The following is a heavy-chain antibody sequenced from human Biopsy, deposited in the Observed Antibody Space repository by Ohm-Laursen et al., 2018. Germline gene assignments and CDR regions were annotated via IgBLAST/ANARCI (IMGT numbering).Heavy chain of an antibody. Sequence: SDTLSLTCAVSGVSVTSRGYYWTWIRQPPGTGVEWIGHISYSGTTNYNPSLKSRVTISKDTSKNQFSLQVNSVTAADTAVYYCARTPRDSFWSGSYKRGLWFDPWGQGTLVIVSS. CDR2: ISYSGTT. J-gene: IGHJ5*02. D-gene: IGHD3-3*01. V-gene: IGHV4-61*08. CDR1: GVSVTSRGYY. CDR3: ARTPRDSFWSGSYKRGLWFDP.